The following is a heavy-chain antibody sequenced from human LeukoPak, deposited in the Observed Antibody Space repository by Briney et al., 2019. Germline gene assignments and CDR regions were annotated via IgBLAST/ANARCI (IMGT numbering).Heavy chain of an antibody. D-gene: IGHD3-22*01. CDR3: ARDPYYDSSGYYLFDY. Sequence: PGRSLRLSCAASGFTFSSYAMHWVRQAPGKGLEWVAVISYDGSNKYYADSVKGRFTISRDNSKNTLYLQMNSLRAEDTAVYYCARDPYYDSSGYYLFDYWGQGTLVTVSS. J-gene: IGHJ4*02. CDR1: GFTFSSYA. V-gene: IGHV3-30-3*01. CDR2: ISYDGSNK.